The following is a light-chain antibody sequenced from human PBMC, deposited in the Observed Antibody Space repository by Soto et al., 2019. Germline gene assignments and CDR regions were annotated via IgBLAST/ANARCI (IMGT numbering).Light chain of an antibody. J-gene: IGLJ1*01. V-gene: IGLV2-8*01. CDR1: NSDVGGYNY. Sequence: QSALTQPPSASGSPGQSVTISCTGTNSDVGGYNYVSWYQQHPGKAPKVIIYEVTKRPSGVPVRFSGSKSGNSASLTVSGLQADDEADYYCSSYTTTNSYVFGTGTKLTVL. CDR2: EVT. CDR3: SSYTTTNSYV.